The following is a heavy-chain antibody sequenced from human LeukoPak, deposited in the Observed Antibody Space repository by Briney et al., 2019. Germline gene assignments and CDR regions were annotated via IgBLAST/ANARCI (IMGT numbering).Heavy chain of an antibody. V-gene: IGHV3-23*01. CDR2: ISGSSGGT. CDR1: GFTFDDYG. CDR3: AKVAEMATVIAWFDP. Sequence: GGSLRLSCAASGFTFDDYGMSWVRQAPGKGLEWVSGISGSSGGTYYADSVKGRFTISRANSKKTVYLQMNSLGVEDTAVYYCAKVAEMATVIAWFDPWGQGTLVTVSS. D-gene: IGHD5-24*01. J-gene: IGHJ5*02.